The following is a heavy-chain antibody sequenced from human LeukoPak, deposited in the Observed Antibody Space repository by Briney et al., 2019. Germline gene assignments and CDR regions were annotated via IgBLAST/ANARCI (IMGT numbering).Heavy chain of an antibody. CDR1: GGSISSYY. J-gene: IGHJ4*02. CDR2: IHTSGSS. D-gene: IGHD2-2*01. Sequence: SETLSLTCTVSGGSISSYYWSWIRQPAGKGLEWIGRIHTSGSSNYNPSLKSRVTMSVDTSKNQFSLKLTSVTAADTAVYYCAREGRSSSWEAVDYWGQGTLATVSS. CDR3: AREGRSSSWEAVDY. V-gene: IGHV4-4*07.